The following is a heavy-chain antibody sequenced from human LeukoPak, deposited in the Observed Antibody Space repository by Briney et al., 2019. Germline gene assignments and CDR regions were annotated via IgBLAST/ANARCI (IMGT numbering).Heavy chain of an antibody. Sequence: PGGSLRLSCEASGFTFKNAWMIWVRQAPGKGLEWVSYISSSSSAIYYADSVKGRFTISRDNAKNSLYLQMNSLRAEDTAVYYCARDVGLLWGSTSYFDYWGQGTLVTVSS. CDR1: GFTFKNAW. CDR3: ARDVGLLWGSTSYFDY. CDR2: ISSSSSAI. J-gene: IGHJ4*02. D-gene: IGHD1-26*01. V-gene: IGHV3-48*01.